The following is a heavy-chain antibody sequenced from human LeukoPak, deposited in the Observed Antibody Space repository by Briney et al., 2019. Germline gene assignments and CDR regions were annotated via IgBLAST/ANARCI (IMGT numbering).Heavy chain of an antibody. CDR2: IRSDGSNK. CDR1: GFTFSGYG. CDR3: ARRGSSSWYGGWFDP. V-gene: IGHV3-30*02. J-gene: IGHJ5*02. D-gene: IGHD6-13*01. Sequence: GGSLRLSCAASGFTFSGYGMHWVRQAPGKGLEWVSFIRSDGSNKNYADSVKGRFTISRDNSKNTLYLQMNSLRVEDTAVYYCARRGSSSWYGGWFDPWGQGTLVTVSS.